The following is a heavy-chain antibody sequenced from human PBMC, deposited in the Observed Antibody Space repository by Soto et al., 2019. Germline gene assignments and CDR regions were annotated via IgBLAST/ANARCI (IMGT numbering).Heavy chain of an antibody. Sequence: QVQLQQSGPGLVKPSQTLSLTCAISGDSVSTNSATWDWIRQSPSRGLEWLGRTYYRSKWDYDYAASVKGRININPDTSNNQVSLHLDSVTPDDTAVYYCARLIGNSWSDSWGQGTLVTVSS. J-gene: IGHJ5*01. CDR1: GDSVSTNSAT. CDR3: ARLIGNSWSDS. V-gene: IGHV6-1*01. CDR2: TYYRSKWDY. D-gene: IGHD2-8*01.